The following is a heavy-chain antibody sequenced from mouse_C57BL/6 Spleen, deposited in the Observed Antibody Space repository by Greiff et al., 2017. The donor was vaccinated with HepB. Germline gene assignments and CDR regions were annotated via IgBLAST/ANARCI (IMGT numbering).Heavy chain of an antibody. V-gene: IGHV5-17*01. J-gene: IGHJ4*01. CDR1: GFTFSDYG. Sequence: DVKLVESGGGLVKPGGSLKLSCAASGFTFSDYGMHWVRQAPEKGLEWVAYISSGSSTIYYADTVKGRFTISRDNAKNTLFLQMTSLRSEYTAMYYCARHGAMDYWGQGTSVTVSS. CDR2: ISSGSSTI. CDR3: ARHGAMDY.